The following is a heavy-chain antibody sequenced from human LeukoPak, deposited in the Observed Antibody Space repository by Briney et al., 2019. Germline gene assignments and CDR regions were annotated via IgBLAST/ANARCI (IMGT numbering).Heavy chain of an antibody. CDR3: ARGLAALSAAFDY. V-gene: IGHV1-69*05. D-gene: IGHD6-6*01. Sequence: SVKVSCKASGGTFSSYAISWVRQAPGQGLEWMGGIIPIFGTANYAQKFQGRVTITTDESTSTDYMELSSLRSEDTAVYYCARGLAALSAAFDYWGQGTLVTVSS. J-gene: IGHJ4*02. CDR2: IIPIFGTA. CDR1: GGTFSSYA.